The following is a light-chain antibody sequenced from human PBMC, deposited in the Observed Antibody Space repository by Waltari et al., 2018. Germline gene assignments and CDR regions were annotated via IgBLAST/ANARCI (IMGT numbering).Light chain of an antibody. CDR3: QSADSRGTYPYV. CDR1: ALPKQY. V-gene: IGLV3-25*03. CDR2: NGS. Sequence: SYELTQPPSVSVSPGQTARITCSGDALPKQYAYWYQQKPGQAPVRVIYNGSGRTSGVTERFSGSSSVTTVTLTSSGVQAEDEADYYCQSADSRGTYPYVFGTGTKVTVL. J-gene: IGLJ1*01.